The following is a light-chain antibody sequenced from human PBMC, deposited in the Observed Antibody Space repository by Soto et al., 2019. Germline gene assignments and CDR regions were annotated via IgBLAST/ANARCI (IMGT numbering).Light chain of an antibody. J-gene: IGKJ1*01. CDR2: GXX. Sequence: IVMTQSPATLSVSPGERATLSCRASQSVSSSYLAWYKXXXGXXXXXXXXGXXSXATGITHTLTGRGSGTDFTLTISRLEPEDFAVYYCQQYGRQPWTFGHGTKG. CDR1: QSVSSSY. V-gene: IGKV3-20*01. CDR3: QQYGRQPWT.